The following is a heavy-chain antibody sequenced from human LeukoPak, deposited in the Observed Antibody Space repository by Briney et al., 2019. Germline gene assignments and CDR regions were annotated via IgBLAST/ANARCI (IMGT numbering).Heavy chain of an antibody. J-gene: IGHJ4*02. CDR3: ARDLVLPGIAAAGTMDGY. D-gene: IGHD6-13*01. CDR1: GYTFSSYD. CDR2: MNPNSGNT. Sequence: ASVKVSCKASGYTFSSYDIHWVRQATGQGLEWMGWMNPNSGNTVYAQKFQGRVTMTRDTSISTAYMELSRLRSDDTAVYYCARDLVLPGIAAAGTMDGYWGQGTLVTVSS. V-gene: IGHV1-8*01.